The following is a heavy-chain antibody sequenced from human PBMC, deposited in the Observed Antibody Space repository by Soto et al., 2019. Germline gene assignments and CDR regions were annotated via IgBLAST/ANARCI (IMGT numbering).Heavy chain of an antibody. CDR3: ARDPGIPGRYWYFDL. CDR1: GYKFTDYY. D-gene: IGHD1-20*01. Sequence: QLLLVQSGAEVKKPGASVKVSCKASGYKFTDYYIHWVRQAPGQGPEWMGWVNPKRGDAVYAQKFQGWVTMTRDTATTTAYLEVNSLKSDDTAIYYCARDPGIPGRYWYFDLWGRGTLVTVSS. J-gene: IGHJ2*01. CDR2: VNPKRGDA. V-gene: IGHV1-2*04.